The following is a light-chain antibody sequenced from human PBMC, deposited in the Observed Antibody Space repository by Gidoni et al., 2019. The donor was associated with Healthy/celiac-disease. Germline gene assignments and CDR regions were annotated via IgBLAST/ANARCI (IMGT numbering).Light chain of an antibody. CDR2: WAS. CDR3: QQYYSTPLT. CDR1: QSVLYSSTNKNY. Sequence: DIVMTQSPDPLAVSLGVRATINCKSSQSVLYSSTNKNYLAWYQQKPGQPPKLLIYWASTRESGVPDRFSGSGSGTDFTLTISSLQAEDVAVYYCQQYYSTPLTFGGXTKVEIK. J-gene: IGKJ4*01. V-gene: IGKV4-1*01.